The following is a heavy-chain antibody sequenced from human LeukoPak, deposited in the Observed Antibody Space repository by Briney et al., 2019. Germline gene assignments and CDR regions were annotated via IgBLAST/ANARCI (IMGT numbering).Heavy chain of an antibody. CDR1: GYTLTELS. J-gene: IGHJ3*02. CDR2: FDPEDGET. Sequence: ASVKVSCKVSGYTLTELSMHWVRQAPGKGLEWMGGFDPEDGETIYAQKFQGRVTITADESTSTAYMELSSLRSEDTAVYYCARELTIFLSSSSGRLGSDAFDIWGQGTMVTVSS. CDR3: ARELTIFLSSSSGRLGSDAFDI. D-gene: IGHD6-6*01. V-gene: IGHV1-24*01.